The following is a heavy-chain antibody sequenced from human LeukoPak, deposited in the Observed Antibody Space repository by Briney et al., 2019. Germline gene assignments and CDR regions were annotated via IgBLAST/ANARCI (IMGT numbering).Heavy chain of an antibody. D-gene: IGHD4-17*01. CDR3: AREPKYGDYGGGFDY. J-gene: IGHJ4*02. Sequence: SETLSLTCTVSGGSISSGSYYWSWIRQPAGKGLEWIGRIYTSGCTNYNPSLKSRVTISVDTSKNQFSLKLSSVTAADTAVYYCAREPKYGDYGGGFDYWGQGTLVTVSS. CDR1: GGSISSGSYY. CDR2: IYTSGCT. V-gene: IGHV4-61*02.